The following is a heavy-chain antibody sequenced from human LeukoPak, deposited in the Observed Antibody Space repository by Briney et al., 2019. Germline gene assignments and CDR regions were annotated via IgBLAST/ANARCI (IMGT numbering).Heavy chain of an antibody. CDR3: ARDRGGSYRDAFDI. D-gene: IGHD1-26*01. Sequence: ASVKVSCKASGGTFTSYAMHWVRQAPGQRLEWMGWINAGNGNTKYSQEFQGRVTITRDTSASTAYMELSSLRSEDMAVYYCARDRGGSYRDAFDIWGQGTMVTVSS. CDR1: GGTFTSYA. J-gene: IGHJ3*02. V-gene: IGHV1-3*03. CDR2: INAGNGNT.